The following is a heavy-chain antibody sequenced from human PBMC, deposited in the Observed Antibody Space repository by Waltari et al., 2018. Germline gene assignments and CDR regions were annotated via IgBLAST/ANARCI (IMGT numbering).Heavy chain of an antibody. CDR3: ARGYRWFDP. Sequence: QVQLQQWGAGLLKPSETLSLTCAVHGGSLSGYYWSWIRQSPGKGLEWIGEITQSGSTSYNPSLKSQVTISVDTSKNQFSLELSSVTAADTAVYYCARGYRWFDPWGQGTLVTVSS. CDR1: GGSLSGYY. CDR2: ITQSGST. J-gene: IGHJ5*02. V-gene: IGHV4-34*01.